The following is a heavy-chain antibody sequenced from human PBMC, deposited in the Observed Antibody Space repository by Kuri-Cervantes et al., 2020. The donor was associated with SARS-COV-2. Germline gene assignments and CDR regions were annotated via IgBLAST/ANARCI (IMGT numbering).Heavy chain of an antibody. CDR1: GFTFSSYA. CDR3: AREADIAAAERYYYYYYGMDV. J-gene: IGHJ6*02. V-gene: IGHV3-30-3*01. D-gene: IGHD6-13*01. CDR2: ISYDGSNK. Sequence: GESLKISCAASGFTFSSYAMHWVRQAPGKGLEWVAVISYDGSNKYYADPVKGRFTISRDNSKNTLYLQMNSLRAEDTAVYYCAREADIAAAERYYYYYYGMDVWGQGTTVTVSS.